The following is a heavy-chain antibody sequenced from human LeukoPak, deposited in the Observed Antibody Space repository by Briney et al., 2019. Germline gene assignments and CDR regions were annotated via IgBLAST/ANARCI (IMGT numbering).Heavy chain of an antibody. CDR3: ARHLYSSGWSDY. CDR1: GGSISSYY. D-gene: IGHD6-19*01. J-gene: IGHJ4*02. Sequence: PSETLSLTCTVSGGSISSYYWSWIRQPPGKGLEWIGYIYYSGSTNYNPSLKSRVTISVDTSKNQFSLKLSSVTAADTAVYYCARHLYSSGWSDYWGRGTLVTVSS. V-gene: IGHV4-59*08. CDR2: IYYSGST.